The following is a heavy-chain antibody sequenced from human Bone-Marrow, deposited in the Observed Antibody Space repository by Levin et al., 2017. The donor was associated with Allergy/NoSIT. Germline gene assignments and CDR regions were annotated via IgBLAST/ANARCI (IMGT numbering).Heavy chain of an antibody. V-gene: IGHV3-30*18. CDR3: AKDGPGAPHNFVY. Sequence: GGSLRLSCVASGFAFTDTLMHWVRQAPGKGPEWVALLAYDGHYKEHADSVKGRFTISRDNSKNTLFLQMLSLRPDDTAIYYCAKDGPGAPHNFVYWGQGALVTVSS. CDR1: GFAFTDTL. CDR2: LAYDGHYK. J-gene: IGHJ4*02.